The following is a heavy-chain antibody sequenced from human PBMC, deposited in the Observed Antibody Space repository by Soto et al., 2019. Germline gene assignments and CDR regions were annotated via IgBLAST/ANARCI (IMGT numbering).Heavy chain of an antibody. CDR3: ASGYHVPHY. J-gene: IGHJ4*02. Sequence: TLSLTCAVSGGSINSGGYSWNWIRQPPGKGLEWXGYIYXSGSTYYNQSXXSRVTTSXXRSKNQFSMQLSSVTAADTAMYYCASGYHVPHYWGQGTLVTVSS. CDR1: GGSINSGGYS. CDR2: IYXSGST. D-gene: IGHD2-2*01. V-gene: IGHV4-30-2*01.